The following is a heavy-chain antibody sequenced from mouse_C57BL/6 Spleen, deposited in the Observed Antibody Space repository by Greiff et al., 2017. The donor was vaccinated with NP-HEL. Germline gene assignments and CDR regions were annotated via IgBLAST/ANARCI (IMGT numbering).Heavy chain of an antibody. CDR2: FYPGSGSI. CDR3: ARHEEGYYDYDDAMDY. D-gene: IGHD2-4*01. CDR1: GYTFTEYT. V-gene: IGHV1-62-2*01. Sequence: VKLQQSGAELVKPGASVKLSCKASGYTFTEYTIHWVKQRSGQGLEWIGWFYPGSGSIKYNEKFKDKATLTADKSSSTVYMELSRLTSEDSAVYFCARHEEGYYDYDDAMDYWGQGTSGTVSS. J-gene: IGHJ4*01.